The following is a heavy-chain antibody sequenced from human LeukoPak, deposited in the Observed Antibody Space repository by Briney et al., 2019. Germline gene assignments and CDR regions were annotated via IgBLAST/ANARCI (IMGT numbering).Heavy chain of an antibody. D-gene: IGHD2-15*01. CDR3: ASHCSGGSRSDDAFDI. Sequence: GGSLRLSCAVSGFTFDDYGMSWVRQAPGKGLEWVSGINWNGGSTGYADSVKGRFTISRDNAKNSLYLQMNSLRAEDTALYYCASHCSGGSRSDDAFDIWGQGTMVTVSS. J-gene: IGHJ3*02. CDR2: INWNGGST. V-gene: IGHV3-20*04. CDR1: GFTFDDYG.